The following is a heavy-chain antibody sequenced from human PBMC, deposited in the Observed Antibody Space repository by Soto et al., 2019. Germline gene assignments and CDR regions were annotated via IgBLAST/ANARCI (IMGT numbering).Heavy chain of an antibody. J-gene: IGHJ6*02. D-gene: IGHD6-19*01. Sequence: QVQLVQSGAEVKKPGASVKVSCRASGYTFTSYVISWVRQAPGQGLEWMGWISAYNGNTNFAQKLQGRVTMTTDTSTSIAYVELRSLRSDDTAVYYCARVVATVAGPYGMDVWGQGTTVTVSS. CDR2: ISAYNGNT. V-gene: IGHV1-18*01. CDR1: GYTFTSYV. CDR3: ARVVATVAGPYGMDV.